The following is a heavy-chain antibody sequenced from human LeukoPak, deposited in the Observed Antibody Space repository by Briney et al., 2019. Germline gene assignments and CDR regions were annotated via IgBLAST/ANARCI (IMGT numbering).Heavy chain of an antibody. V-gene: IGHV3-20*04. CDR1: GFTFDDYG. D-gene: IGHD6-13*01. Sequence: GGSLRLSCAASGFTFDDYGMSWVRQAPGKGLEWVSGINWNGGSTGYADSVKGRLTISRDNAKNSLYLQMNSLRAEDTALYYCARDRGSSWSGGFDYWGQGTLVTVSS. J-gene: IGHJ4*02. CDR3: ARDRGSSWSGGFDY. CDR2: INWNGGST.